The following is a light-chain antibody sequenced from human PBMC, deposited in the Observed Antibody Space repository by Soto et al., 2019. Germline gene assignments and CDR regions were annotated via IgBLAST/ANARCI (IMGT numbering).Light chain of an antibody. V-gene: IGKV3-20*01. Sequence: EIVLTQSPGTLSLSPGERATLSCRASQSVSSSHLAWYQQKPGQAPRLLIYGASTRATGIPDRFSGSGSGTDFTLTISRLEPEDFAVYYCQQYGSSLIFTFGPGTKVDIE. CDR2: GAS. CDR1: QSVSSSH. CDR3: QQYGSSLIFT. J-gene: IGKJ3*01.